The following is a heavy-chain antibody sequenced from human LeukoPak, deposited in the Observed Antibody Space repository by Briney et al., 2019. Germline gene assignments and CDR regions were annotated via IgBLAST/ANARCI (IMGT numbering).Heavy chain of an antibody. CDR3: AKDRGIVVVPAAKDYFDY. J-gene: IGHJ4*02. V-gene: IGHV3-23*01. CDR2: ISGSGGST. D-gene: IGHD2-2*01. Sequence: GGSLRLSCAASGFTFSSCAMSWVRQAPGKGLEWVSAISGSGGSTYYADSVKGRFTISRDNSKNTLYLQMNSLRAEDTAVYYCAKDRGIVVVPAAKDYFDYWGQGTLVTVSS. CDR1: GFTFSSCA.